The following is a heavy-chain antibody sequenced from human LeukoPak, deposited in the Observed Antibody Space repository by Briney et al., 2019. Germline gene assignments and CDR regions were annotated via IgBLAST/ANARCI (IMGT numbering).Heavy chain of an antibody. CDR1: GYTFTSYG. Sequence: GASVKVSCKASGYTFTSYGISWVRQAPGQGLEWMGWISAYNGNTNYAQKLQGRVTMTTVTSTSTAYMELRSLRSDDTAVYYCAREPWSYYDSSGYLDTWGQGTLVTVSS. V-gene: IGHV1-18*01. CDR2: ISAYNGNT. CDR3: AREPWSYYDSSGYLDT. J-gene: IGHJ5*02. D-gene: IGHD3-22*01.